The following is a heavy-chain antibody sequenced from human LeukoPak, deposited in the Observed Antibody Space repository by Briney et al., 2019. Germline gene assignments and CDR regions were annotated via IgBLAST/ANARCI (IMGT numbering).Heavy chain of an antibody. Sequence: SETLSLTCTVSGGSISSYYWSWIRQPPGKGLEWIGYIYYSGSTNYNPSLKSRVTISVDTSKNQFSLKLSSVTAADTAVYYSARVAVEMATYFDYWGQGTLVTVSS. J-gene: IGHJ4*02. CDR3: ARVAVEMATYFDY. CDR2: IYYSGST. V-gene: IGHV4-59*01. D-gene: IGHD5-24*01. CDR1: GGSISSYY.